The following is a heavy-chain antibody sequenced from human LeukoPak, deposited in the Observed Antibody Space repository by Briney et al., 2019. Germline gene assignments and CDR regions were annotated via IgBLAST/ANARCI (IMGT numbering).Heavy chain of an antibody. Sequence: SQTLSLTCTVSGGSISSGDYYWSWIRQPPGKGLEWIGYIYYSGSTYYNPSLKSRVTISVDTSKNQFSLKLSSVTAADTAVYYCARVELTGDLYYYYYIDVWGKGTTVTVSS. J-gene: IGHJ6*03. CDR2: IYYSGST. D-gene: IGHD7-27*01. CDR3: ARVELTGDLYYYYYIDV. CDR1: GGSISSGDYY. V-gene: IGHV4-30-4*08.